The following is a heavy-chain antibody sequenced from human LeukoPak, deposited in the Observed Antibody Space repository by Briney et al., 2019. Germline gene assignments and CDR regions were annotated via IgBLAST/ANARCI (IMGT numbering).Heavy chain of an antibody. J-gene: IGHJ4*02. V-gene: IGHV1-18*04. CDR1: GYTFTSYG. CDR2: ISAYNGNT. D-gene: IGHD1-1*01. Sequence: ASVKVSCKASGYTFTSYGISWVRQAPGQGLEWMGWISAYNGNTNYAQKLQGGVTMTTDTSTSTAYMELRSLRSDDTAVYYCARVLEGGRVQPWMIDYWGQGTLVTVSS. CDR3: ARVLEGGRVQPWMIDY.